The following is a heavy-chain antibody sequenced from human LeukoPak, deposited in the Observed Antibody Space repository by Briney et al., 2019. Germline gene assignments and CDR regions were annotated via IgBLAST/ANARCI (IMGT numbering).Heavy chain of an antibody. D-gene: IGHD3-10*01. CDR2: IFYSGST. V-gene: IGHV4-39*07. J-gene: IGHJ3*02. CDR3: AKADGYGLVDI. CDR1: GGSISTSSYY. Sequence: PSETLSLTRTVSGGSISTSSYYWGWIRPPPGKGLEWIGNIFYSGSTYYSPSLKRRVTISLATPMHQFSLQLNSLIAAVTAAYYCAKADGYGLVDIWGEGAMVTVSS.